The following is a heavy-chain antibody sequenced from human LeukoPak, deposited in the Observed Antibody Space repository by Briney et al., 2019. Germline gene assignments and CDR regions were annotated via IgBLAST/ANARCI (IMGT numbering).Heavy chain of an antibody. J-gene: IGHJ4*02. CDR2: ISSSSSYI. Sequence: PGGSLRPSCAASGFTFSSYSMNWVRQAPGKGLEWVSSISSSSSYIYYADSVKGRFTISRDNAKNSLYLQMNSLRAEDTAVYYCARESGTAQTYTYYFDYWGQGTLVTVSS. CDR1: GFTFSSYS. V-gene: IGHV3-21*01. CDR3: ARESGTAQTYTYYFDY. D-gene: IGHD3-16*01.